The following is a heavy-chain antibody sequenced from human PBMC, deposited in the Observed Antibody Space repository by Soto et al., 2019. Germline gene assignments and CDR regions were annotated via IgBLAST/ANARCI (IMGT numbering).Heavy chain of an antibody. Sequence: ASVKVSCKASGYTFTSYAMHWVRQAPGQRLEWMGWINAGSGNTKYSQKFQGRVTITRDTSASTAYMELSSLRSEDTAVYYCARDKSTYCGGDCLTDYYYGMDVWGQGTTVTVSS. V-gene: IGHV1-3*01. J-gene: IGHJ6*02. D-gene: IGHD2-21*02. CDR2: INAGSGNT. CDR3: ARDKSTYCGGDCLTDYYYGMDV. CDR1: GYTFTSYA.